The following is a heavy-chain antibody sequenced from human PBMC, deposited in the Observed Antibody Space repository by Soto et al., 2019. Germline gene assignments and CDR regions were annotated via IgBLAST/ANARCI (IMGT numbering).Heavy chain of an antibody. V-gene: IGHV4-30-2*01. CDR2: IYHSGST. Sequence: HLQLQESGSGLVTPSQTLSLTCAVSGGSISSGGSSWSWIRQPPGKGLEWMGYIYHSGSTYYNPALKSRVTISVDRSKNQFSLKLSSETAADKAVYYCARVPSPWGQGTLVTVS. CDR3: ARVPSP. CDR1: GGSISSGGSS. J-gene: IGHJ5*02.